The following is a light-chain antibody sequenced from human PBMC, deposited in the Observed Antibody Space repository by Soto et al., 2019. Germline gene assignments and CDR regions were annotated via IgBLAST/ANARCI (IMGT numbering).Light chain of an antibody. CDR3: QQYAGSPRT. J-gene: IGKJ1*01. CDR2: SAS. Sequence: NLLTQSQRTLSLSHGEIGTLSCRASQNFGTLYLAWFQQKSGQAPRLLIYSASRRATGIPDRFTGSGSGTDFTLTINRVEPEDFAVYFCQQYAGSPRTLGQGTKVDI. V-gene: IGKV3-20*01. CDR1: QNFGTLY.